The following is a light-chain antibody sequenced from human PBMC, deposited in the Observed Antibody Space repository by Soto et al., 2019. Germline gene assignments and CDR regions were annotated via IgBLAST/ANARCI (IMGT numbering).Light chain of an antibody. CDR1: QSVSNK. Sequence: EIVMTQSPATPSVSPGERATLSCRASQSVSNKLAWYQHKPGQAPRVLIYDTSTRAAGIPARFSGSGSGTDFTLTISSLQSEDFAVYYCQQYNTWRSITFGQGTRLEIK. J-gene: IGKJ5*01. CDR3: QQYNTWRSIT. V-gene: IGKV3-15*01. CDR2: DTS.